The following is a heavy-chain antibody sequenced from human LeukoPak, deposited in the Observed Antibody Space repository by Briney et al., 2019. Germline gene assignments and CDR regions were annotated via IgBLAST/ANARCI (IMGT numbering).Heavy chain of an antibody. D-gene: IGHD3-10*01. V-gene: IGHV1-8*02. Sequence: GASVKVSCKASGYTFTSYDINWVRQATGQGLEWMGWMNPNSGNTGYAQKFQGRVTMTRNTSISTAYMELSSLRSEDTAVYYCARDVGLMVRGVIETPGWFDPWGQGTLVTVSS. CDR1: GYTFTSYD. CDR2: MNPNSGNT. CDR3: ARDVGLMVRGVIETPGWFDP. J-gene: IGHJ5*02.